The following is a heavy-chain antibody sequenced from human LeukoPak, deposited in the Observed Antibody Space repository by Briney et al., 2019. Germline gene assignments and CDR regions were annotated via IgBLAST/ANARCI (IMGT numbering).Heavy chain of an antibody. Sequence: GGSLRLSCTASGFTFSSYWMNWVRQAPGKGLEWVADIKQDGSEKYYVDSVKGRFTISRDNAKKSLYLQMNSLRAEDTAVYYCARETEMANLDYWGQGTLVTVSS. D-gene: IGHD5-24*01. V-gene: IGHV3-7*04. J-gene: IGHJ4*02. CDR2: IKQDGSEK. CDR1: GFTFSSYW. CDR3: ARETEMANLDY.